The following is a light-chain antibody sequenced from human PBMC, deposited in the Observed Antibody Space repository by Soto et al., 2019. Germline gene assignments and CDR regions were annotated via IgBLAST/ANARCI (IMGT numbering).Light chain of an antibody. J-gene: IGKJ4*01. CDR1: QIVTSSY. CDR2: GAS. CDR3: QQYGNSPRVT. V-gene: IGKV3-20*01. Sequence: EIVLTQSPGTLSLSPGERATLSCRASQIVTSSYLAWYQQKPGQAPRLLIYGASSRATGIPDRFSGSGSGTDFTLTISRLEPEDFAVYYCQQYGNSPRVTFGGGTKVEIK.